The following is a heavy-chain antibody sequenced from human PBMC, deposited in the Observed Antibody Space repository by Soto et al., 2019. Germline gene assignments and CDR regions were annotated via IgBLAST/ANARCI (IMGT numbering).Heavy chain of an antibody. CDR3: ARASMGSGYSPHAFDI. Sequence: EVQLVESGGGLIQPGGSLRLSCAASGFTVSSNYMSWVRQAPGKGLEWVSIIYSGGTTYYADSMKGRFTISRDNSKNTLYLQMNSLRVEDTALYYCARASMGSGYSPHAFDIWGQGTMVTVSS. J-gene: IGHJ3*02. CDR1: GFTVSSNY. D-gene: IGHD3-22*01. CDR2: IYSGGTT. V-gene: IGHV3-53*01.